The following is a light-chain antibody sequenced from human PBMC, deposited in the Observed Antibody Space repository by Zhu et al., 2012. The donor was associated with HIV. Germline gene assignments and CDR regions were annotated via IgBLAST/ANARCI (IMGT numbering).Light chain of an antibody. CDR2: GAS. V-gene: IGKV3-15*01. J-gene: IGKJ4*01. CDR3: RHYGTSPPLT. Sequence: EIVMTQSPVTLSVSPGEGATLSCRASQNVNSNLAWYQQRPGQAPRLLIYGASTRATDIPARFSGSGSGTEFTLTISSLQSEDFAVYYCRHYGTSPPLTFGGGTKVEIK. CDR1: QNVNSN.